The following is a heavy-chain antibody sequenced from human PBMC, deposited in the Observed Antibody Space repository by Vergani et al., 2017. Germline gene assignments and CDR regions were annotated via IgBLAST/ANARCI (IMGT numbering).Heavy chain of an antibody. V-gene: IGHV1-69*04. J-gene: IGHJ5*02. D-gene: IGHD6-13*01. Sequence: QVQLVQSGAEVKKPGASVKVSCKASGGTFSSYAISWVRQAPGQGLEWMGRIIPILGIANYAQKFQGRVTITADKSTSTAYMELSSLRSEDTAVYYCARDLYSSSWYNYDNWFDPWGQGTLVTVSS. CDR3: ARDLYSSSWYNYDNWFDP. CDR2: IIPILGIA. CDR1: GGTFSSYA.